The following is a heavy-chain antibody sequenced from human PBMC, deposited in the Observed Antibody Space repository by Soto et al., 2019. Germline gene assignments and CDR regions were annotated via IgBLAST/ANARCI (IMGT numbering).Heavy chain of an antibody. D-gene: IGHD3-10*01. CDR1: GGSISSSSYY. J-gene: IGHJ5*01. CDR3: AIHLPLTYYYGSGSYYTDS. V-gene: IGHV4-39*01. Sequence: SETLSLTCTVSGGSISSSSYYWGRIRQPPGKGLEWIGSIYYSGSTYYNPSLKSRVTISVDTSKNQFSLKLSSVTAADTAVYYCAIHLPLTYYYGSGSYYTDSWGQGTLVTVSS. CDR2: IYYSGST.